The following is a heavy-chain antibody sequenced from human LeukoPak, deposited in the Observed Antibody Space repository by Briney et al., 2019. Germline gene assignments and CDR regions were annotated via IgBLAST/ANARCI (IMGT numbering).Heavy chain of an antibody. CDR2: TYYSGRT. D-gene: IGHD1-1*01. CDR3: ARHENWPLSRGYVFALAY. J-gene: IGHJ4*02. V-gene: IGHV4-59*08. CDR1: GGSISSHY. Sequence: SATLSLTCTVSGGSISSHYWSWIRQPPGKALEWIGYTYYSGRTAFSPSLRSRVPLPVETSNNQFSVNLNSVTAADTGVYYCARHENWPLSRGYVFALAYWGQGTLVTVSS.